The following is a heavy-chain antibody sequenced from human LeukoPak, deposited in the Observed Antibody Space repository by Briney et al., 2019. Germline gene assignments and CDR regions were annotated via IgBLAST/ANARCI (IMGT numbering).Heavy chain of an antibody. CDR2: ISSSSSTI. CDR3: ARDPGGYGDWRYYFDY. D-gene: IGHD4-17*01. V-gene: IGHV3-48*01. J-gene: IGHJ4*02. CDR1: GFTFSSYS. Sequence: PGGSLRLSCAASGFTFSSYSMNWVRQAPGKGLEWVSYISSSSSTIYYADSVKGRFTISRDNAKNSLYLQMNSLRAEDTAVYYCARDPGGYGDWRYYFDYWGQGTLVTVSS.